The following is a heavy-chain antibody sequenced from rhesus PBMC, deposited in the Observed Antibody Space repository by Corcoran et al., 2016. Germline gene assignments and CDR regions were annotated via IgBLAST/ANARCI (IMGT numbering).Heavy chain of an antibody. CDR1: GGSLSRPS. J-gene: IGHJ6*01. CDR2: ISGSGGST. Sequence: QVQLQESGPGLVTPSETLSLTCALSGGSLSRPSSSWLRQPPGKGLEWIVRISGSGGSTDHNPSLKSRVTNSTDTSKNQFSLKLSAVTAADTAVYYCARGDGWDSWGQGVVVTVSS. CDR3: ARGDGWDS. V-gene: IGHV4-173*01.